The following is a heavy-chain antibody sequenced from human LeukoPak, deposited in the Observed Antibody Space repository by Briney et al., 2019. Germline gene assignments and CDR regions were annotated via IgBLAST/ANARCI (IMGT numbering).Heavy chain of an antibody. D-gene: IGHD4-23*01. CDR1: GYSFTNYA. CDR3: ARSPGGNARTWLDF. V-gene: IGHV1-3*02. CDR2: TNGATGNT. J-gene: IGHJ4*02. Sequence: ASVKVSSKASGYSFTNYALHWVRHAPGQRLEWMGWTNGATGNTRFSEDFQGRLTIAIDTSASTAYMELSSLRSEDTAVYYCARSPGGNARTWLDFWGQGTLVTVSS.